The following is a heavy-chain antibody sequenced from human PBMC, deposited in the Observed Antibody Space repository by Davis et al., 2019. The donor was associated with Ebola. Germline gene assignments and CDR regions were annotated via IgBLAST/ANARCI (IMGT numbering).Heavy chain of an antibody. CDR3: ARDMGGYSGYEFDY. CDR2: INAGNGNT. J-gene: IGHJ4*02. Sequence: ASVKVSCKASGYTFTSYAVHWVRQAPGQRLEWMGWINAGNGNTKYSQKFQGRVTITRDTSASTAYMELSSLRSEDTAVYYCARDMGGYSGYEFDYWGQETLVTVSS. D-gene: IGHD5-12*01. CDR1: GYTFTSYA. V-gene: IGHV1-3*01.